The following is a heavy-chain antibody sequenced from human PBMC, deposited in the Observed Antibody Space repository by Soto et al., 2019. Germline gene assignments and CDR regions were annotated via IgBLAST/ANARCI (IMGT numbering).Heavy chain of an antibody. CDR1: GLALTTSGVG. CDR2: IYWDDDK. J-gene: IGHJ4*02. V-gene: IGHV2-5*02. D-gene: IGHD1-7*01. CDR3: AHRLTRYTWNYGLFDD. Sequence: QITLKESGPTLVKPTQTLTLTCTFSGLALTTSGVGVGWIRQPPGKALEWLALIYWDDDKRYSPSLKSRLTITKDTSKNQVVLTVTNMDPVDTATYYCAHRLTRYTWNYGLFDDWGQGTLVTVSS.